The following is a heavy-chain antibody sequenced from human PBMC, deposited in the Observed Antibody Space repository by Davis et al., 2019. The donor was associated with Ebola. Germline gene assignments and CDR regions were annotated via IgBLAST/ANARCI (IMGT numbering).Heavy chain of an antibody. D-gene: IGHD2-2*03. CDR3: ARGLDMGDCFDY. CDR1: GYTFTSYG. J-gene: IGHJ4*02. Sequence: ASVTVSCKASGYTFTSYGISWVRQAPGQGLEWMGWISGYNGNTNYAQKLQGRVTMTTDTSTSTAYMELRSLRSDDTAVYYCARGLDMGDCFDYWGQGTLVTVSS. V-gene: IGHV1-18*01. CDR2: ISGYNGNT.